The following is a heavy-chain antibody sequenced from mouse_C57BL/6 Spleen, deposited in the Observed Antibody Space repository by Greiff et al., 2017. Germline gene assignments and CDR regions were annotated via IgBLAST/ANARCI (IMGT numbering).Heavy chain of an antibody. CDR1: GYTFTSYW. J-gene: IGHJ1*03. Sequence: QVQLQQPGAELVRPGSSVKLSCKASGYTFTSYWMHWVKQRPIQGLEWIGNIDPSDSETHYNQKFKDKATLTVDKSSSTAYMQLSSLTSEDSAVYYCARGDYYGRWYFDVWGTGTTVTVSS. V-gene: IGHV1-52*01. CDR2: IDPSDSET. D-gene: IGHD1-1*01. CDR3: ARGDYYGRWYFDV.